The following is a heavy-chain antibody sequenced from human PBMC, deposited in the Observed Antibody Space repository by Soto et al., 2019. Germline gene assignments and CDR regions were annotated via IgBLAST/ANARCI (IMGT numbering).Heavy chain of an antibody. CDR1: GYTFTGYY. D-gene: IGHD6-6*01. CDR2: INPNSGGT. V-gene: IGHV1-2*04. Sequence: ASVKVSCKASGYTFTGYYMHWVRQAPGQGLEWMGWINPNSGGTNYAQKFQGWVTMTRDTSISTAYMELSRLRSDDTAVYYCARYSSSPHYGMDVWGQGTTVTVSS. CDR3: ARYSSSPHYGMDV. J-gene: IGHJ6*02.